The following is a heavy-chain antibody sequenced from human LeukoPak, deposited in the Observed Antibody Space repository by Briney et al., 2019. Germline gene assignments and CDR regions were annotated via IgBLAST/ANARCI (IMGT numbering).Heavy chain of an antibody. V-gene: IGHV4-34*01. Sequence: WETLSLTCAVYGGSFSGYYWSWIRQPPGKGLEWIGEINHSGSTNYNPSLKSRVTISVDTSKNQFSLKLSSVTAADTAVYYCAREGYERFGFWSGYYAFDYWGQGTLVTVSS. CDR3: AREGYERFGFWSGYYAFDY. D-gene: IGHD3-3*01. J-gene: IGHJ4*02. CDR2: INHSGST. CDR1: GGSFSGYY.